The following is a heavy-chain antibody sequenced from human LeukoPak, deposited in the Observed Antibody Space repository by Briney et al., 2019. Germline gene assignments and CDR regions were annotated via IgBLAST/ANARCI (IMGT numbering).Heavy chain of an antibody. CDR1: GFTFSSYA. V-gene: IGHV3-23*01. Sequence: GGSLRLSCAASGFTFSSYAMSWVRQAPGRGLEWVSGITGSGGSTYYADSVKGRFTISRDNSKNTLYLQMNSLRAEDTAVYYCAKDQYSSGWYFTYQFDYWGQGTLVTVSS. J-gene: IGHJ4*02. D-gene: IGHD6-19*01. CDR3: AKDQYSSGWYFTYQFDY. CDR2: ITGSGGST.